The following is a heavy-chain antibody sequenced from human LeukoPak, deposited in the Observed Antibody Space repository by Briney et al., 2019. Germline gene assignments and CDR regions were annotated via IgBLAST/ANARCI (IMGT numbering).Heavy chain of an antibody. CDR3: ARRGWDYSSGRWSNWFDP. CDR1: GFTFSSYA. CDR2: ISGSGGST. V-gene: IGHV3-23*01. D-gene: IGHD6-19*01. Sequence: PGGSLRLSCAASGFTFSSYAMSWVRQAPGRGLEWVSAISGSGGSTYYADSVKGRFTISRDNAKNSLYLQMNSLRAEDTAMYYCARRGWDYSSGRWSNWFDPWGQGTLVTVSS. J-gene: IGHJ5*02.